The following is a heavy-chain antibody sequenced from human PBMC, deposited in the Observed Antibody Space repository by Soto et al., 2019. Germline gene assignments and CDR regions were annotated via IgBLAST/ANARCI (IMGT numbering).Heavy chain of an antibody. V-gene: IGHV3-23*01. CDR3: ARESTGDYGDYLLFDY. D-gene: IGHD4-17*01. CDR1: GFTFSSYS. Sequence: GGSLRLSCAASGFTFSSYSMTWVRQAPGKGLEWVAHITGSAGTTYYADSVKGRFTISRDTSRNTVYLQMNSLRAEDTAVYYCARESTGDYGDYLLFDYWGQGTLVTVSS. J-gene: IGHJ4*02. CDR2: ITGSAGTT.